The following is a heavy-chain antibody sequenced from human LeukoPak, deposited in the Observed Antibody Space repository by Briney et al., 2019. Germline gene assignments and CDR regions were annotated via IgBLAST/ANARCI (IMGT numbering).Heavy chain of an antibody. J-gene: IGHJ4*02. Sequence: PGGSLRLSCVASGFSLETYWMSWVRQAPEKGLEWVANIKQDGNTKYYADSVKGRFTISRDNAKNSLYLQMDSLRVEDTAVYYCARDAPLTPGDDCWGQGSLVTVSS. D-gene: IGHD2-2*01. V-gene: IGHV3-7*03. CDR2: IKQDGNTK. CDR3: ARDAPLTPGDDC. CDR1: GFSLETYW.